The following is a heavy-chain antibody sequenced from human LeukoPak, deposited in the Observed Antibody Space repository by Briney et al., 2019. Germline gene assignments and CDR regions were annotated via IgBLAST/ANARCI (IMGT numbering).Heavy chain of an antibody. Sequence: GGSLRLSCAASGFTFSSYAMSWVRQAPGKGLEWVSAISGSGGSTYYADSVKGRFTISRDNSKNTLYLQMNSLRAEDTAVYYSAKVLKWLREMFDYWGQGTLVTVSS. CDR2: ISGSGGST. D-gene: IGHD3-22*01. J-gene: IGHJ4*02. CDR1: GFTFSSYA. CDR3: AKVLKWLREMFDY. V-gene: IGHV3-23*01.